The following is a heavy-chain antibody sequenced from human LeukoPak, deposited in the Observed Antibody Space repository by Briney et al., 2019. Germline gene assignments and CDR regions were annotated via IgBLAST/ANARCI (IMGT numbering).Heavy chain of an antibody. CDR3: ARDIGGSWGFDP. J-gene: IGHJ5*02. D-gene: IGHD6-13*01. CDR2: IYHSGST. V-gene: IGHV4-38-2*02. Sequence: SETLSLTCAVSGYSISSGYYWGWIRQPPGKGLEWIGSIYHSGSTYYNPSLKSRVTISVDTSKNQFSLKLSSVTAADTAVYYCARDIGGSWGFDPWGQGTLVTGAS. CDR1: GYSISSGYY.